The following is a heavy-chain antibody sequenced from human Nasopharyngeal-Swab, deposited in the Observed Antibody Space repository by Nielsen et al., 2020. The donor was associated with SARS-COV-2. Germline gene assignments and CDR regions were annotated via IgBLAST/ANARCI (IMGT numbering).Heavy chain of an antibody. V-gene: IGHV4-34*01. J-gene: IGHJ4*02. Sequence: LRLSCAVYGGSFSGYYWSWIRQPPGKGLEWIGEINHSGSTNYNPSLKSRVTISVDTSKNQFSLKLSSVTAAYTAVYYCARWGNSSSWYYFDYWGQGTLVTVSS. CDR1: GGSFSGYY. CDR3: ARWGNSSSWYYFDY. CDR2: INHSGST. D-gene: IGHD6-13*01.